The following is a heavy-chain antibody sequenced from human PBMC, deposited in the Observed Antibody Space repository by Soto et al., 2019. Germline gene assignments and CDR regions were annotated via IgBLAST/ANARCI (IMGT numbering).Heavy chain of an antibody. Sequence: PSETLSLTCTVSGGSISSGGYYWSWIRQHPGKGLEWIGYIYYSGSTYYNPSLKSRVTISVDTSKNQFSLKLSSVTAADTAVYYCARDITMVRGVTSNWFDPWGPGTPVTVSS. J-gene: IGHJ5*02. CDR1: GGSISSGGYY. V-gene: IGHV4-31*03. D-gene: IGHD3-10*01. CDR3: ARDITMVRGVTSNWFDP. CDR2: IYYSGST.